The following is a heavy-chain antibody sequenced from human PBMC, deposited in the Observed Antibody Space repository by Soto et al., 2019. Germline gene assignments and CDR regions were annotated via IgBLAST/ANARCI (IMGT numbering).Heavy chain of an antibody. CDR1: GFSLTTRGVG. D-gene: IGHD3-16*01. V-gene: IGHV2-5*02. CDR2: IYWDDDK. J-gene: IGHJ5*02. Sequence: QITLKESGPTLVKPTQTLTLTCTFSGFSLTTRGVGVGWIRQPPGKALECLALIYWDDDKRYSPSLQSRLSIAKDIAKNQVVLTMTNVDPVDTATYYCAHIPNYYQYDWFDPWGQGTLVSVS. CDR3: AHIPNYYQYDWFDP.